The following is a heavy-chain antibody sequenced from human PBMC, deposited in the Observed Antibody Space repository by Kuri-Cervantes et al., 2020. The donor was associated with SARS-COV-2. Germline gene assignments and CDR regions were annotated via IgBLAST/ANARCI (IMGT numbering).Heavy chain of an antibody. CDR3: ARTLDYYGSGTYCFDY. CDR2: IYYSGST. CDR1: GGSVSSGSHY. Sequence: SETLSLTCIVSGGSVSSGSHYWSWIRQPPGKGLEWIGYIYYSGSTKYNPSLKSRVTMPVDTSKNQFSLKLNSVTPADTAVYYCARTLDYYGSGTYCFDYWGQGTLVTVSS. V-gene: IGHV4-61*01. J-gene: IGHJ4*02. D-gene: IGHD3-10*01.